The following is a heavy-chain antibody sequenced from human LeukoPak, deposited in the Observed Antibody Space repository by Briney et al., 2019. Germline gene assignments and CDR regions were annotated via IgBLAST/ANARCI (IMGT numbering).Heavy chain of an antibody. CDR2: ISHSGGT. CDR1: GRSFSGYY. CDR3: ARRGIAAAGVRFDY. D-gene: IGHD6-13*01. V-gene: IGHV4-34*01. Sequence: PSETLSLTCGVSGRSFSGYYWSWIRQTPGTGLEWIGEISHSGGTNYNPSLKSRVTISVDTSKNQFSLKLSSVTAADTAVYYCARRGIAAAGVRFDYWGQGTLVTVSS. J-gene: IGHJ4*02.